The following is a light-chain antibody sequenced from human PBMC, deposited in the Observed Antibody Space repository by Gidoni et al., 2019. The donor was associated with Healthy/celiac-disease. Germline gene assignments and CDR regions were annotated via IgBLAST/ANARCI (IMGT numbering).Light chain of an antibody. CDR3: QQRSNWPPVT. CDR1: QSVSSY. Sequence: ELVLTQSPATLTCSPGERATLSCRASQSVSSYLAWYQQKPGQAPRLLIYDASNRSTGIPARFSGSGSGTDFTLTISRLEPEDFAVYYCQQRSNWPPVTFGGGTKVEIK. J-gene: IGKJ4*01. CDR2: DAS. V-gene: IGKV3-11*01.